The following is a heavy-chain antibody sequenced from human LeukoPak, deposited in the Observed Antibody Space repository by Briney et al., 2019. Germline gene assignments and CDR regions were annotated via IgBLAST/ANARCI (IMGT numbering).Heavy chain of an antibody. J-gene: IGHJ4*02. V-gene: IGHV3-33*06. CDR2: IWYDGNNK. D-gene: IGHD3-16*02. CDR1: GFTFSSYG. Sequence: PGKSLRLSCAASGFTFSSYGMHWVRQAPGKGLEWVAVIWYDGNNKYYAESVKGRFTISRDISKNTLYPQMNSLRAEDTAVYYCAKDRLPLGELSLFDYWGQGTLVTVPS. CDR3: AKDRLPLGELSLFDY.